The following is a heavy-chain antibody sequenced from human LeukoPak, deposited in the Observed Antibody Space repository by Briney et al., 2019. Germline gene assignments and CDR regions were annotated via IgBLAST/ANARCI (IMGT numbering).Heavy chain of an antibody. D-gene: IGHD2-8*02. V-gene: IGHV4-39*01. CDR1: GGSISSSSYY. Sequence: HSKTLSLTCTVSGGSISSSSYYWGWIRQPPGKGLEWIGSIYYSGSTNYNPSLKSRVTISVDTSKNQFSLKLSSVTAADTAVYYCARPPVSGGYYFDYWGQGTLVTVSS. CDR3: ARPPVSGGYYFDY. CDR2: IYYSGST. J-gene: IGHJ4*02.